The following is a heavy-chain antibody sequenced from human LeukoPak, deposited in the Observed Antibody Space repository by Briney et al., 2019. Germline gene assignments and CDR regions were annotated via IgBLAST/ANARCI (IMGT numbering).Heavy chain of an antibody. D-gene: IGHD2-2*01. CDR1: EFTFSSYG. J-gene: IGHJ4*02. CDR2: IRYDGSNK. Sequence: PGGSLRLSCAASEFTFSSYGMHWVRQAPGKGLEWVAFIRYDGSNKYYADSVKGRFTISRDNSKNTLYLQMNSLRAEDTAVYYCAKDRLRYCSSTSCYSDYWGQGTLVTVSS. V-gene: IGHV3-30*02. CDR3: AKDRLRYCSSTSCYSDY.